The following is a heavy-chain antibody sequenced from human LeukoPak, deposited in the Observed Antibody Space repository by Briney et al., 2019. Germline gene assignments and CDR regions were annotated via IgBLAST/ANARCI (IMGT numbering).Heavy chain of an antibody. D-gene: IGHD6-13*01. J-gene: IGHJ5*02. V-gene: IGHV4-34*01. CDR2: INHSGST. CDR1: GWSFSGYY. CDR3: AREGSYSSSWFGGNWFDP. Sequence: SETLSLTCAVYGWSFSGYYWSWIRQPPGKGLEWIGEINHSGSTNYNPSLKSRVTISVDTSKNQFSLELSSVTAANTAVYYCAREGSYSSSWFGGNWFDPWGQGTLVTVSS.